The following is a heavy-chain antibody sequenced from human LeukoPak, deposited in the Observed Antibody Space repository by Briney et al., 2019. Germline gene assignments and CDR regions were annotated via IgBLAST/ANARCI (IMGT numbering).Heavy chain of an antibody. V-gene: IGHV4-39*07. J-gene: IGHJ2*01. CDR1: GGSISSSSYY. CDR2: IYYSGST. D-gene: IGHD6-13*01. CDR3: ASKEQLVGYWYFDL. Sequence: SETLSLTCTVSGGSISSSSYYWGWIRQPPGKGLEWIGSIYYSGSTNYNPSLKSRVTISVDTSKNQFSLKLSSVTAADTAVYYCASKEQLVGYWYFDLWGRGTLVTVSS.